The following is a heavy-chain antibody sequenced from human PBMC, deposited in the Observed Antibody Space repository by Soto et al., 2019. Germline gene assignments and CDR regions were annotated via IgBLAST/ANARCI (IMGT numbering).Heavy chain of an antibody. CDR3: AREADILTGYYYFDY. V-gene: IGHV1-8*01. Sequence: GASVKVSCKASGYTFTSYDIKWVRQATGQGLEWMGWTNPNSGNTGYAQKFQGRVTMTRNTSISTAYMELSSLRSEDTAVYYCAREADILTGYYYFDYWGPGTLVTVSS. J-gene: IGHJ4*02. CDR2: TNPNSGNT. D-gene: IGHD3-9*01. CDR1: GYTFTSYD.